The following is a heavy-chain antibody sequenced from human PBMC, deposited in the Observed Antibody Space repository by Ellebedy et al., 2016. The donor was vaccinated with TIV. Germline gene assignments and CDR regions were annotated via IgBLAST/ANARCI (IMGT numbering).Heavy chain of an antibody. CDR3: MVVRGVIKVATDY. Sequence: SETLSLXXAVYGGSFSGYYWSWIRQPPGKGLEWIGEINHSGSTNYNPSLKSRVTISVDTSKNQFSLKLSSVTAADTAVYYCMVVRGVIKVATDYWGQGTLVTVSS. D-gene: IGHD3-10*01. CDR1: GGSFSGYY. J-gene: IGHJ4*02. CDR2: INHSGST. V-gene: IGHV4-34*01.